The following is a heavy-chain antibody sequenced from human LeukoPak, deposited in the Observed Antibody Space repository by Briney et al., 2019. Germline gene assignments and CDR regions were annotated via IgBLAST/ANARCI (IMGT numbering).Heavy chain of an antibody. J-gene: IGHJ4*02. CDR2: IYYSGST. CDR1: GGSISSSSYY. V-gene: IGHV4-39*07. D-gene: IGHD4-17*01. CDR3: ARDATGPFDY. Sequence: SETLSLTCTVSGGSISSSSYYWGWIRQPPGKGLEWIGSIYYSGSTYYNPSLKSRVTISVDTSKNQFSLKLSSVTAADTAVYYCARDATGPFDYWGQGTLVTVSS.